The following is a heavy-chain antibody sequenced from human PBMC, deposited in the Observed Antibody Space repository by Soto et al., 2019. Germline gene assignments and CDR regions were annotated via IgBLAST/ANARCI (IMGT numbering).Heavy chain of an antibody. V-gene: IGHV1-69*12. CDR3: ARVGCSGGSCYSQDYYYYYGMDV. Sequence: QVQLVQSGAEVKKPGSSVKVSCKASGGTFSSYAISWVRQAPGQGLEWMGGIIPIFGTANYAQKFQGRVTMTADESTSTAYMDMSSLRSEDRAVYYCARVGCSGGSCYSQDYYYYYGMDVWGQGTTVTVSS. J-gene: IGHJ6*02. D-gene: IGHD2-15*01. CDR1: GGTFSSYA. CDR2: IIPIFGTA.